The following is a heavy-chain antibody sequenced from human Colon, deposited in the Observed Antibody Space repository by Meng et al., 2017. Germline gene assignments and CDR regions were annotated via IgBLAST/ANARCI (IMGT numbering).Heavy chain of an antibody. Sequence: QVQLQQWGAGLLKPSETLSLTCAVDGGSFSGPYWTWIRQPPGKGLEWIGEINDSGSTHYNPSLGSRVTISVDTSKSQFSLKLISVTAADTGVYYCVDSKWSANYWGQGTLVTVSS. J-gene: IGHJ4*02. CDR2: INDSGST. CDR1: GGSFSGPY. CDR3: VDSKWSANY. V-gene: IGHV4-34*01. D-gene: IGHD3-3*01.